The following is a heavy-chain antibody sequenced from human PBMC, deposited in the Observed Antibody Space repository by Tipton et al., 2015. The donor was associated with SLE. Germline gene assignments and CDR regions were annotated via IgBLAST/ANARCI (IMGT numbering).Heavy chain of an antibody. Sequence: TLSLTCAVSGGSIRSTNWWSWVRQPPGKGLEWIGEIFHTGSTNYNPSLKSRVTISVDTSKKEFSLKLSSVTAADTAVYYCARRGNWNWGYWGQGTLVTVSS. CDR1: GGSIRSTNW. CDR3: ARRGNWNWGY. J-gene: IGHJ4*02. D-gene: IGHD1-7*01. V-gene: IGHV4-4*02. CDR2: IFHTGST.